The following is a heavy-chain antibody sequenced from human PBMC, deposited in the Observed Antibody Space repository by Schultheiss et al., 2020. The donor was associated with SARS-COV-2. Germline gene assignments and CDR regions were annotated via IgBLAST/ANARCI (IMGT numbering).Heavy chain of an antibody. CDR3: ARAARILDAFDI. V-gene: IGHV3-11*04. D-gene: IGHD5-12*01. CDR1: GFTFTDYY. Sequence: GGSLRLSCAASGFTFTDYYITWIRQAPGKGLEFVSYISSGGRTKDYADSVKGRFTISRDNSKNTLYLQMNSLRAEDTAVYYCARAARILDAFDIWGQGTMVTVSS. CDR2: ISSGGRTK. J-gene: IGHJ3*02.